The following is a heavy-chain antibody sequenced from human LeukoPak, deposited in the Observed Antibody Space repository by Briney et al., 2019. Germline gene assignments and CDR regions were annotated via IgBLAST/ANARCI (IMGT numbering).Heavy chain of an antibody. D-gene: IGHD5-24*01. J-gene: IGHJ3*02. Sequence: ASVKVSCKASGYIFRLFDINWVRQAPGHGLDWMGWMNPKSGNAASAQKFQGRVAMTWNTSASTAYMELNSLTSEDTATYFCVRGVGTAINKEAFDIWGQGTVVIVSS. CDR2: MNPKSGNA. V-gene: IGHV1-8*01. CDR3: VRGVGTAINKEAFDI. CDR1: GYIFRLFD.